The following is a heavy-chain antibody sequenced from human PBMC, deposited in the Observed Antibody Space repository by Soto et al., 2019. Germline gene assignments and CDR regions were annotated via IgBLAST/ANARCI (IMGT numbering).Heavy chain of an antibody. CDR1: GFTFSTYG. Sequence: EVQQLESGGGLVQPGGSLRLSCTASGFTFSTYGMSWVRRAPGKGLEWVSSLSGDGTTTYYIDSVKGRFTISRDNSRNTLSLQMNSLRTEDTAVYYCAKDISFDTSAYNYWGQGILVTVSS. D-gene: IGHD3-22*01. CDR2: LSGDGTTT. V-gene: IGHV3-23*01. J-gene: IGHJ4*02. CDR3: AKDISFDTSAYNY.